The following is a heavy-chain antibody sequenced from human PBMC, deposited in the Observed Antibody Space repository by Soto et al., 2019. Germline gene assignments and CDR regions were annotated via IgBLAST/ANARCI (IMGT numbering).Heavy chain of an antibody. Sequence: QVQLVQSAGEVKKPGASVKVSCKASGYSFTSYGISWVRRAPGQGLEWMGWISPYNGHTQFVQRFQGRVTKTTDTPTKTANMELRNLRSDDTAHYYCARDLTIVPATHPRLENYGMDVWGQGTTVIVSS. D-gene: IGHD2-2*01. CDR1: GYSFTSYG. CDR2: ISPYNGHT. V-gene: IGHV1-18*01. J-gene: IGHJ6*02. CDR3: ARDLTIVPATHPRLENYGMDV.